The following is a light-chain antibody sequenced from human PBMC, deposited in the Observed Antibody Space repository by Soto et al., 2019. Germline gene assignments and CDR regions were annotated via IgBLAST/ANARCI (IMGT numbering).Light chain of an antibody. J-gene: IGKJ5*01. CDR3: QQYVTAFRT. CDR1: QSISSY. CDR2: AAS. V-gene: IGKV1-39*01. Sequence: DIQMTQSPSSLSASVGDRVTITCRASQSISSYLNWYQQKPGKAPKLLIYAASSLQSGVPSRFSGSGSGTEFTLTISSLQPDDFATYYCQQYVTAFRTFGQGTRLEI.